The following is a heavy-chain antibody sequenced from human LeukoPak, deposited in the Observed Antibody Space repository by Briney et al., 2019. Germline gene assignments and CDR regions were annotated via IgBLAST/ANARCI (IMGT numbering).Heavy chain of an antibody. CDR3: ARENAVDDFWSGYYTSYYGMDA. CDR2: ISSSSSYL. J-gene: IGHJ6*02. CDR1: GFTLTSYS. V-gene: IGHV3-21*01. Sequence: GGSLRLSCATSGFTLTSYSMNCVRQAPGKGLECVSSISSSSSYLYYADSVKGRFTISRDNAKNPLYLQMNSLRAEDTAVYYCARENAVDDFWSGYYTSYYGMDAWGQGTTVTVSS. D-gene: IGHD3-3*01.